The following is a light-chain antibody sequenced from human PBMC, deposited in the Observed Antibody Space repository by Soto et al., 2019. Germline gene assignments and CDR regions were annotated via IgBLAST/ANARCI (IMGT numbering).Light chain of an antibody. J-gene: IGKJ1*01. Sequence: EIVLTQSPGTLSLSPGERATLSCRASQSVGSRYLAWYQQSPGQAPRVVIYGTSNRASGIPDRFSGSGSGTDFTLTISSLEPEDFAVYYCQQYDILPWTFGQGTKVEI. CDR2: GTS. V-gene: IGKV3-20*01. CDR3: QQYDILPWT. CDR1: QSVGSRY.